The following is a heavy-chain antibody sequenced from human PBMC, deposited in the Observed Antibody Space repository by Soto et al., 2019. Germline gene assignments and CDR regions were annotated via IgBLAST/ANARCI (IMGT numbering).Heavy chain of an antibody. V-gene: IGHV3-30*18. CDR3: AKGRPGYSYGFDY. Sequence: ESGGGVVQPGRSLRLSCAASGFTFSSYGMHWVRQAPGKGLGWVAFISYDGSNKYNADSVKGRFTISRDNSKNTLYLQMNSLRAEDTAVYYCAKGRPGYSYGFDYWGQGTLVTVSS. D-gene: IGHD5-18*01. J-gene: IGHJ4*02. CDR1: GFTFSSYG. CDR2: ISYDGSNK.